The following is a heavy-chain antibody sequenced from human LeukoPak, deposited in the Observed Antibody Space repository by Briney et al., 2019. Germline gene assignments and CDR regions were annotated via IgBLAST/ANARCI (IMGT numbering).Heavy chain of an antibody. D-gene: IGHD3-10*01. J-gene: IGHJ5*02. V-gene: IGHV4-59*01. Sequence: SETLSLTCTVSGGSISSYYWSWIRQPPGKGLEWIGYIYYSGSTNYNPSLKSRVTIPVDTSKNQFSLKLSSVTAADTAVYYCARSRGSGSYWANWFDPWGQGTLVTVSS. CDR3: ARSRGSGSYWANWFDP. CDR1: GGSISSYY. CDR2: IYYSGST.